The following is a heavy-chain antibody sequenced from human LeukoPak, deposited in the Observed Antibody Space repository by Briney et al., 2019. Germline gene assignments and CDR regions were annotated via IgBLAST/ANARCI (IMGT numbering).Heavy chain of an antibody. J-gene: IGHJ3*02. CDR2: INPNSGGT. D-gene: IGHD2-21*01. Sequence: RASVKVSCKASGYTFTGYYMHWVRQAPGQGLEWMGWINPNSGGTNYAQKFQGRVTMTRDTSISTAYMELSRLRSDDTAVYYCARDCGNCGGAPDDTFDIWGQGTMVTVSS. CDR1: GYTFTGYY. CDR3: ARDCGNCGGAPDDTFDI. V-gene: IGHV1-2*02.